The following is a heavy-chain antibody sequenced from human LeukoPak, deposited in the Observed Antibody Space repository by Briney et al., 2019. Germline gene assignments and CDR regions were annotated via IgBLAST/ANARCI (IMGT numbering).Heavy chain of an antibody. Sequence: PSETLSLTCTVSGGSISSYYWSWIRQPPGKGLEWIGYILYSGTTNSNPSLKSRVTISVDTSKNQISLKLSSVTAADTAVYYCARVLWFRTYYFDYWGQGTLVTVSS. CDR2: ILYSGTT. D-gene: IGHD3-10*01. V-gene: IGHV4-59*12. CDR1: GGSISSYY. J-gene: IGHJ4*02. CDR3: ARVLWFRTYYFDY.